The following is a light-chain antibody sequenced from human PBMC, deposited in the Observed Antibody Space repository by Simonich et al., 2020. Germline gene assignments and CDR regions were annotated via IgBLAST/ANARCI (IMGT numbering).Light chain of an antibody. CDR2: GAS. CDR1: QSVSSN. V-gene: IGKV3-15*01. CDR3: QQRSNWPLT. J-gene: IGKJ4*01. Sequence: EIVMTQSPATLSVSPGERATLSCRASQSVSSNLAWYQQKPGQAPMLLIYGASTRATGIPARFSGSGSGTEFTLTISSMQSEDFAVYYCQQRSNWPLTFGGGTKVEIK.